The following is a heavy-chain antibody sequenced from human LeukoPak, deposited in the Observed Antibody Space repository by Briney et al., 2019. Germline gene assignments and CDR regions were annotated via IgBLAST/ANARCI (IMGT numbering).Heavy chain of an antibody. V-gene: IGHV1-69*13. CDR3: ARDVSGSGSKYYFDY. D-gene: IGHD3-10*01. Sequence: ASVKVSCTASGGTFSSYAISWVRQAPGQGLEWMGGIIPIFGTANYAQKFQGRVTITADESTSTAYMELSSLRSEDTAVYYCARDVSGSGSKYYFDYWGQGTLVTVSS. CDR2: IIPIFGTA. CDR1: GGTFSSYA. J-gene: IGHJ4*02.